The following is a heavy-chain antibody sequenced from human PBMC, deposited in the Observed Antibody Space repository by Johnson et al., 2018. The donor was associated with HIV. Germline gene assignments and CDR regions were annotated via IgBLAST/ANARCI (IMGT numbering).Heavy chain of an antibody. J-gene: IGHJ3*02. D-gene: IGHD2-15*01. Sequence: VQLVESGGGLVQPGGSLRLSCAASGFTVSSYAMSWVRQAPGKGLEWVSVMSGGGGSTDHADSVKGRFTISRDNSKNTLFLQMSSLRAEDTAVYYCAKEGGKYLVELDAFDIWGQGTMVTVSS. CDR3: AKEGGKYLVELDAFDI. CDR2: MSGGGGST. V-gene: IGHV3-23*04. CDR1: GFTVSSYA.